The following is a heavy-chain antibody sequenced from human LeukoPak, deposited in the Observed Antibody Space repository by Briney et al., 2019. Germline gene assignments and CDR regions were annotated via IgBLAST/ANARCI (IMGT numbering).Heavy chain of an antibody. Sequence: GGSLRLSCAASGFTFSSYEMNWVRQAPGKELEWVSYISSSGSTIYYADSVKGRFTISRDNAKNSLYLQMNSLRAEDTAVYYCARDRDPKYYDFWSGYYKGDYYYYYGMDVWGQGTTVTVSS. CDR3: ARDRDPKYYDFWSGYYKGDYYYYYGMDV. V-gene: IGHV3-48*03. CDR1: GFTFSSYE. CDR2: ISSSGSTI. D-gene: IGHD3-3*01. J-gene: IGHJ6*02.